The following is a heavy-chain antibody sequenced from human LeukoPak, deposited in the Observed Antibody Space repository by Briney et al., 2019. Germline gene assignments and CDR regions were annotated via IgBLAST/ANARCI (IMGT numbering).Heavy chain of an antibody. CDR3: ARGPETFPDYDFWSGLTFDP. J-gene: IGHJ5*02. D-gene: IGHD3-3*01. CDR1: GFTFSTYW. V-gene: IGHV3-7*01. CDR2: MRRDGNEI. Sequence: GGSLRLSCSASGFTFSTYWMGWVRQAPGKGLEWVANMRRDGNEIYYLDSVRGRFTISRDNAKNSLYLQMNSLRAEDTAVYYCARGPETFPDYDFWSGLTFDPWGQGTLVTVSS.